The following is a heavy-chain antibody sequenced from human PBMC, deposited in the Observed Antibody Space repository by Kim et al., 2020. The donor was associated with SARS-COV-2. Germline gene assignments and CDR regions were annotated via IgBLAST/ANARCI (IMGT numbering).Heavy chain of an antibody. CDR2: MYYSGST. CDR3: ARYGSGSHILFDP. J-gene: IGHJ5*02. Sequence: SETLSLTCIVSGGSIRSGSYYWVWIRQPPGKVLEWIGSMYYSGSTYYNPSLKSRVTISIDTSKNQFSLRLSSVTAADTAVYYCARYGSGSHILFDPWGQGTLVTVSS. CDR1: GGSIRSGSYY. D-gene: IGHD3-10*01. V-gene: IGHV4-39*07.